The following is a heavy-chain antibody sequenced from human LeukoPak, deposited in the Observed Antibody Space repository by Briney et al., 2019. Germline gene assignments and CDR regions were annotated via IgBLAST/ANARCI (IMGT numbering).Heavy chain of an antibody. V-gene: IGHV4-34*01. J-gene: IGHJ5*02. Sequence: SETLSLTCAVYGGSFSGYYWSWIRQPPGKGLEWIGEINHSGSTNYNPSLKSRVTISVDTSKNQFSLKLSSVTAADTAVYYCARGYSHSSWFDPWGQGTLVTASS. CDR3: ARGYSHSSWFDP. CDR1: GGSFSGYY. CDR2: INHSGST. D-gene: IGHD6-13*01.